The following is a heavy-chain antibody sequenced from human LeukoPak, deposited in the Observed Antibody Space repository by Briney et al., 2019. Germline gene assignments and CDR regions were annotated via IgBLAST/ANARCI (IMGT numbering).Heavy chain of an antibody. D-gene: IGHD3-22*01. J-gene: IGHJ4*02. CDR1: GFTFSSYE. CDR3: ARVYYDSSGYYWLDY. CDR2: ISSSGSTI. V-gene: IGHV3-48*03. Sequence: QTGGSLRLSCAASGFTFSSYEMNWVRQAPGKGLEWVSYISSSGSTIYYADSVKGRFTISRDNAKNSLYLQMNSLRAEDTAVYYCARVYYDSSGYYWLDYWGQGTLVTVSS.